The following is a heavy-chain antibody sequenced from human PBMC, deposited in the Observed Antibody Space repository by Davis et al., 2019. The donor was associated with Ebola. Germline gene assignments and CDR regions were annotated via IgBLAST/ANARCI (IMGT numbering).Heavy chain of an antibody. CDR3: ARLELQTKYYYYYYGMDV. CDR1: GFTLSSYW. D-gene: IGHD1-7*01. J-gene: IGHJ6*02. V-gene: IGHV3-7*03. Sequence: GESLKISCAASGFTLSSYWMSWVRQAPGKGLEWVANIKQDGSDKYYVDSVKGRFTISRDNAKNSLYLQMNSLRAEDTAVYYCARLELQTKYYYYYYGMDVWGQGTTVAVS. CDR2: IKQDGSDK.